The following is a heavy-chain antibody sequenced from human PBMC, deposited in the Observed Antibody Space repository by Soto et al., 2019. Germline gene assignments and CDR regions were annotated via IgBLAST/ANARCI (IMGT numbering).Heavy chain of an antibody. CDR1: GFTFSSYG. J-gene: IGHJ6*02. V-gene: IGHV3-30*03. Sequence: PGGSLRLSCAASGFTFSSYGMHWVRQAPGKGLEWVAVISYDGSNKYYADSVKGRSTISRDNSKNTVYLQMNSLRAEDTGVYYCARDPPNDKTQLDYGMDVWGQGTAVTVSS. CDR3: ARDPPNDKTQLDYGMDV. CDR2: ISYDGSNK. D-gene: IGHD2-2*01.